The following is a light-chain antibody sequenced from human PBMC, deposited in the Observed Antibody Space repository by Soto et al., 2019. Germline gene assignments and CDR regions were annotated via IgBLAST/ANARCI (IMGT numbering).Light chain of an antibody. J-gene: IGLJ1*01. Sequence: ALTQPASVSGSPGQSITISCTGTSSDVGAYNYVSWYQQHPGKAPKLLIFEVSSRPSGVSNRFSGSKSGSTASLTISGLQAEDEADYYCSSYADSDTLYVFGTGTKVTVL. V-gene: IGLV2-14*01. CDR1: SSDVGAYNY. CDR2: EVS. CDR3: SSYADSDTLYV.